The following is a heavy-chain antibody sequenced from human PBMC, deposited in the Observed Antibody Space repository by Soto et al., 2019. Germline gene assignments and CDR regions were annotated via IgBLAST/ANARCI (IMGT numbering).Heavy chain of an antibody. J-gene: IGHJ3*02. CDR2: INHSGST. CDR3: ARDRGITIFGVAHHDAFDI. CDR1: GGSFSGYY. D-gene: IGHD3-3*01. Sequence: QVQLQQWGAGLLKPSETLSLTCAVYGGSFSGYYWSWIRQPPGKGLEWMGEINHSGSTNYNPSLKSRVTISVDTSKNQFSLKLSSVTAADTAVYYCARDRGITIFGVAHHDAFDIWGQGTMVTVSS. V-gene: IGHV4-34*01.